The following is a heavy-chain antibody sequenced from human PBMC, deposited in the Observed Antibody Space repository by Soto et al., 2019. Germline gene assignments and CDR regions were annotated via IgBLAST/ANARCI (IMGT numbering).Heavy chain of an antibody. V-gene: IGHV3-21*01. CDR3: ARDGAYCSGTGCRDYYHCMGV. Sequence: EVQLVESGGGLVKPGGSLRLSCAASGFSFSDYSMNWVRQAPGKGLEWVSSISGSSSYIYYADSLKGRVTVSRDNAEKSLYLQMNSLRAEDTAVYYCARDGAYCSGTGCRDYYHCMGVWGKGTRVTVSS. J-gene: IGHJ6*03. D-gene: IGHD2-2*01. CDR1: GFSFSDYS. CDR2: ISGSSSYI.